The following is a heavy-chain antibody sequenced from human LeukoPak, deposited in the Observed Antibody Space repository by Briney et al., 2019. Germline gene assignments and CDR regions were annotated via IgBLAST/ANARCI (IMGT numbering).Heavy chain of an antibody. CDR3: ARDIAVAAPGY. J-gene: IGHJ4*02. CDR1: GGSLSSSIYY. V-gene: IGHV4-39*02. Sequence: SETLSLTCTVSGGSLSSSIYYWGWIRQTPGTGLEWIGSIYYSGNTYYNPSLKSRVTISVDTSKSQFSLKLSSVTAADTAVYYCARDIAVAAPGYWGQGTLVTVSS. D-gene: IGHD6-19*01. CDR2: IYYSGNT.